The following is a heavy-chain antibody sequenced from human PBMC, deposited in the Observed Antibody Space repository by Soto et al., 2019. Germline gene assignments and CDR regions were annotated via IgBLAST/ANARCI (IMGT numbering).Heavy chain of an antibody. Sequence: QVQLQESGPGLVKPSQTLSLTCTVSGGSISSGGYYWSWIRQHPGKGLEWIGYIYYSGSTYYNPSLKSRVTISVDTSKNQFSLKLSSVTAADTAVYYCASTKVDTAMVAGFWFDPWGQGTLVTVSS. CDR3: ASTKVDTAMVAGFWFDP. J-gene: IGHJ5*02. V-gene: IGHV4-31*03. CDR1: GGSISSGGYY. CDR2: IYYSGST. D-gene: IGHD5-18*01.